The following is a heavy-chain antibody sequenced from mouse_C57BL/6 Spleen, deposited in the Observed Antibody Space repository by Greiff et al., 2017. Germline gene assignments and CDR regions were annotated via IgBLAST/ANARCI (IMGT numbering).Heavy chain of an antibody. CDR3: VRSLRGIYYDYDGDAMDY. CDR2: IRSKSSNYAT. Sequence: EVMLVESGGGLVQPKGSLKLSCAASGFTFNTYAMHWVRQAPGKGLEWVARIRSKSSNYATYYADSVKDRFTISRDDSQSMLYLQMNNLKTEDTAMYYCVRSLRGIYYDYDGDAMDYWGQGTSVTVSS. V-gene: IGHV10-3*01. D-gene: IGHD2-4*01. CDR1: GFTFNTYA. J-gene: IGHJ4*01.